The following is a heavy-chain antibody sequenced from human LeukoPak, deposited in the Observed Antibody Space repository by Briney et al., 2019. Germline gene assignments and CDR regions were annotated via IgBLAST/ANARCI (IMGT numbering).Heavy chain of an antibody. Sequence: GGSLRLSCAASGFTFSNAWTSWVRQAPGKGLEWVGRIKSKTEGGTTDYAAPVKGRFIISRDDSKNTLYLQMNSLKTEDTAVYYCTTEDGEIDYWGQGTLVTVSS. CDR1: GFTFSNAW. CDR3: TTEDGEIDY. J-gene: IGHJ4*02. CDR2: IKSKTEGGTT. V-gene: IGHV3-15*01.